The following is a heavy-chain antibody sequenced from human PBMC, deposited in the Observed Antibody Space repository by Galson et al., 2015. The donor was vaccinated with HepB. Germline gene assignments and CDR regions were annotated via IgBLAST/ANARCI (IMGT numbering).Heavy chain of an antibody. V-gene: IGHV3-9*01. CDR1: GFNFGDHA. CDR3: ARDIGPLPMTRGYLDS. Sequence: SLRLSCAGSGFNFGDHAMHWVRQVPGKGLEWVSAISWTICGVGYADSVRGRFTISRDNARNSVSLQMNSLRVEDTALYYCARDIGPLPMTRGYLDSWGQGTLVTITS. D-gene: IGHD3-10*01. CDR2: ISWTICGV. J-gene: IGHJ4*02.